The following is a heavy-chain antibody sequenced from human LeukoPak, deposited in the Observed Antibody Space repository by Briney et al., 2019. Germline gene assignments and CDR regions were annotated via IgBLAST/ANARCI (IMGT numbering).Heavy chain of an antibody. V-gene: IGHV4-39*02. CDR1: GGSISSSSFY. J-gene: IGHJ5*02. CDR3: AREGYYYGSGPLKKGPHNWFDP. D-gene: IGHD3-10*01. Sequence: SETLSLTCTVSGGSISSSSFYWGWIRQPPGQGLEWIGTIFYSGSTYYNPSLRSRVTMSVDTSKNQFSLMLSSVTAADTAVYYCAREGYYYGSGPLKKGPHNWFDPWGQGTLVTVSS. CDR2: IFYSGST.